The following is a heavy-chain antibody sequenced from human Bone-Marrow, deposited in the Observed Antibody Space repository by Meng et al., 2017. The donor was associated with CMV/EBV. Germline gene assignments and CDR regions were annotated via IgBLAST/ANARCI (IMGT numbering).Heavy chain of an antibody. D-gene: IGHD2-2*01. CDR2: IKQDGSEK. V-gene: IGHV3-7*01. CDR3: ARDVVVIPAAIYYGMDV. J-gene: IGHJ6*02. CDR1: GFTFSSYW. Sequence: GESLKISCAASGFTFSSYWMSWVRQAPGKGLEWVANIKQDGSEKYYVDSVKGRFTISRDNANNSLYLQMSSLRAEDTAVYYCARDVVVIPAAIYYGMDVWGQGTTVTVSS.